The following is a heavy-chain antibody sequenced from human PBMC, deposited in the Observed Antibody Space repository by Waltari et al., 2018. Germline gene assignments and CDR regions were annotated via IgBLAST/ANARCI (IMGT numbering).Heavy chain of an antibody. Sequence: EVQLVQSGAEVKKPGESLKISCKGSGYSFTSYWIGWVRQLPGKGLEWMGIIYPGDSDTRYSPSFQGQVTISADKSISTAYLQWSSLKASDTAMYYCARKTAMVTRDYYGMDVWGQGTTVTVSS. J-gene: IGHJ6*02. V-gene: IGHV5-51*01. D-gene: IGHD5-18*01. CDR2: IYPGDSDT. CDR3: ARKTAMVTRDYYGMDV. CDR1: GYSFTSYW.